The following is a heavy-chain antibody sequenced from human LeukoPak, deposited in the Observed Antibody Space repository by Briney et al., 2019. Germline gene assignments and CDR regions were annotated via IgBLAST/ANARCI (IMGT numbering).Heavy chain of an antibody. CDR2: IYYSGST. CDR3: AKYYDSSGYSWFDP. D-gene: IGHD3-22*01. J-gene: IGHJ5*02. V-gene: IGHV4-39*07. Sequence: SETLSLTCTVSGGSISSSSYYWGWIRQPPGKGLEWIGSIYYSGSTYYNPSLKSRVTISVDTSKNQFSLKLSSVTAADTAVYYCAKYYDSSGYSWFDPWGQGTLVTVSS. CDR1: GGSISSSSYY.